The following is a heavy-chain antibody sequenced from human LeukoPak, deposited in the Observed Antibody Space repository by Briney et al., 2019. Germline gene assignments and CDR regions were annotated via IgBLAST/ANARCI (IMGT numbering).Heavy chain of an antibody. V-gene: IGHV3-23*01. CDR2: ISGGGGST. CDR1: GFTFSSYA. CDR3: AKGISYYYYGMDV. J-gene: IGHJ6*02. Sequence: GGSLRLSCAASGFTFSSYAMSWVRQAPGKGLEWVSAISGGGGSTYYADSVKGRFTISRDNSKNTLYLQMNSLRAEDTAVYYCAKGISYYYYGMDVWGQGTTVIVSS.